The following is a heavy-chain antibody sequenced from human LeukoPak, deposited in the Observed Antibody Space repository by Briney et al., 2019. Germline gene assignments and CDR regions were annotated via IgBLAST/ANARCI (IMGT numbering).Heavy chain of an antibody. CDR1: GFTFSSYG. J-gene: IGHJ5*02. D-gene: IGHD5-12*01. CDR3: AGGYRGYGFDP. Sequence: GGSLRLSCAASGFTFSSYGMHWVRQAPGKGLEWVAVISYDGSNKYYADSVKGRFTISRDNSKNTLYLQMNSLRAEDTAVYYCAGGYRGYGFDPWGQGTLVTVSS. CDR2: ISYDGSNK. V-gene: IGHV3-30*03.